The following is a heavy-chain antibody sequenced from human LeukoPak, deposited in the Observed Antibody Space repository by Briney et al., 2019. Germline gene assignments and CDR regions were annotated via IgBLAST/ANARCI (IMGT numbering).Heavy chain of an antibody. V-gene: IGHV3-21*01. CDR2: INSGSRYI. D-gene: IGHD3-9*01. Sequence: GGSLRLSCAASGFSVSINYMSWVRQAPGKGLEWVSSINSGSRYIYYTDSVKGRFTISRDNAKKSLFLQMNSLRAEDTAVYYCARRSHYDIFTGYYDYWGQGILVTVSS. CDR1: GFSVSINY. J-gene: IGHJ4*02. CDR3: ARRSHYDIFTGYYDY.